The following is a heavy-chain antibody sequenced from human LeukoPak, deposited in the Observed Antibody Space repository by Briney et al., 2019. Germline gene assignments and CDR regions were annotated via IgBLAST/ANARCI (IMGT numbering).Heavy chain of an antibody. D-gene: IGHD3-16*01. CDR2: IKRHGTER. CDR1: GIVFSGYW. Sequence: GGSLRLSCRASGIVFSGYWMSWLRQAPGKGLEWVANIKRHGTERYYVDSVKGRFTISRDDPTNSVYLQMNSLRGEDTAVYYCASDGGPFDHWGQGTLVTVAS. J-gene: IGHJ4*02. V-gene: IGHV3-7*01. CDR3: ASDGGPFDH.